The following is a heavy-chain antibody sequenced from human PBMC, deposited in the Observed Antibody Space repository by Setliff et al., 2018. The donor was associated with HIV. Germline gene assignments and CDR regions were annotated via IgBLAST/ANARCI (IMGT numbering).Heavy chain of an antibody. CDR1: GFTFSNFW. CDR2: INPDGSAK. Sequence: LRLSCAVSGFTFSNFWMSWVRQAPGKGLEWVANINPDGSAKHYADFVKGRFTISRDNTKNSLYLQMNSLRAEDTAVYYCVRDGMWFGEFYDCWGQGTLVTVSS. D-gene: IGHD3-10*01. J-gene: IGHJ4*02. CDR3: VRDGMWFGEFYDC. V-gene: IGHV3-7*05.